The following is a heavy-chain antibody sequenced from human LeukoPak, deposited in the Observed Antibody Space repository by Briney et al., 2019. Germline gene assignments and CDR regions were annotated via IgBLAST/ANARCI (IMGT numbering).Heavy chain of an antibody. CDR1: RGSVNSNSYY. CDR2: IYYSGNT. CDR3: ARDHEVSSSSFDY. J-gene: IGHJ4*02. D-gene: IGHD6-6*01. V-gene: IGHV4-39*07. Sequence: PSETLSLTCTISRGSVNSNSYYWGWIRQPPGKGLEWIGTIYYSGNTYYNPSLESRVTISVDTSKNQFSLKLTSVTAADTAVYYCARDHEVSSSSFDYWGQGTLVTVSS.